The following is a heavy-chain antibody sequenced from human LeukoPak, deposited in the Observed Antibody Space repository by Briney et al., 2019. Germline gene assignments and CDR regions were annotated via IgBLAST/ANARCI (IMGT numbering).Heavy chain of an antibody. CDR2: IYYSGST. Sequence: SETLSLTCTVSGGSISGSSSYWGWIRQPPGKGLEWIATIYYSGSTYYNPSLKSRATISVDTSKNQFSLRLSSVTAADTAVYYCARRPGGDRYYFNYWGQGTLVTVSS. V-gene: IGHV4-39*01. D-gene: IGHD2-21*02. CDR1: GGSISGSSSY. CDR3: ARRPGGDRYYFNY. J-gene: IGHJ4*02.